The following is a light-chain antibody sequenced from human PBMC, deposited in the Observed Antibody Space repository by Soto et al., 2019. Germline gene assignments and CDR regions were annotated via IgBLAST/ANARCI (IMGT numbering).Light chain of an antibody. CDR1: SSDVGGYNY. J-gene: IGLJ1*01. CDR3: SSYTSDSTYV. V-gene: IGLV2-14*01. Sequence: QSVLTQPASVSGSPGQSITISCTGTSSDVGGYNYVSWYQEHPGKAPKLMIYDVSNRPSGVSNRFSGSKSGNTASLTISGPQAEDEADYYCSSYTSDSTYVFGTGTKVTVL. CDR2: DVS.